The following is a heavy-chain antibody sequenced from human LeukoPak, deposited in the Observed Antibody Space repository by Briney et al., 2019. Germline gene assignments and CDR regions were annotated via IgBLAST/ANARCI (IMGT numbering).Heavy chain of an antibody. CDR1: GYTFTDYY. CDR3: GRKSAARKTSEFDY. J-gene: IGHJ4*02. Sequence: ASVKVSCKASGYTFTDYYMNWVRQAPGQGLEWMGWIHPNSGGTNYAQKFQGRVTMTRDTPINTAYMELSRLTSDDTAVYYCGRKSAARKTSEFDYWGQGTLVTVSS. V-gene: IGHV1-2*02. D-gene: IGHD6-6*01. CDR2: IHPNSGGT.